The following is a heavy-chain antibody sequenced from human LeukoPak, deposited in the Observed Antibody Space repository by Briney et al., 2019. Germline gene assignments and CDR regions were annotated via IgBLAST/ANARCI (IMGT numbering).Heavy chain of an antibody. V-gene: IGHV3-21*01. J-gene: IGHJ4*02. D-gene: IGHD2-15*01. CDR2: ISGSSTYI. Sequence: TGGSLRLSCAASGFTFNTYSLIWVRQAPGEGLEWVSSISGSSTYIFYAESVKGRFTISRDNAKNSLYLQMNSLRAEDTAVYYCAREHCSGGSCYPTYSDFDYWGQGTLVTVSS. CDR3: AREHCSGGSCYPTYSDFDY. CDR1: GFTFNTYS.